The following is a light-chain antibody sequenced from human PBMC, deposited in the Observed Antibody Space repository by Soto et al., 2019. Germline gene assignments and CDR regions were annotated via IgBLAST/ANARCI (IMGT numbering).Light chain of an antibody. V-gene: IGLV2-11*01. Sequence: QSALTQPRSVSGSPGQSVTISCTGTSSDVGGYNYVSWYQQHPGKAPKLMIYDVSKWPSGVPDRFSGSKSGNTASLTISGLQAEDEADYYCCSYAGSYDFGTGTKLTVL. CDR2: DVS. CDR1: SSDVGGYNY. J-gene: IGLJ1*01. CDR3: CSYAGSYD.